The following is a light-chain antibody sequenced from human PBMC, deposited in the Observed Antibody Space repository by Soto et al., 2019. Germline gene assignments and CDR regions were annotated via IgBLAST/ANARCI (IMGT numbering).Light chain of an antibody. J-gene: IGLJ3*02. CDR2: SNA. CDR3: AAWDDRLKAML. CDR1: GSNIGENA. V-gene: IGLV1-44*01. Sequence: QAVVTQPPSASGTPGQTVTISCSGSGSNIGENAVNWYQHLPGTAPQLLIYSNALRPSGVPHRFSGSKSGTAGSLAISGRQSEDEAHYYCAAWDDRLKAMLFGGGTKLTVL.